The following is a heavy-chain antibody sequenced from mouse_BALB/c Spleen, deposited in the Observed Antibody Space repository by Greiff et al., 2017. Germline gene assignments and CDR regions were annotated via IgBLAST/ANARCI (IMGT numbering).Heavy chain of an antibody. CDR3: AQGIYDGYSLYAMDY. J-gene: IGHJ4*01. CDR1: GYTFTSYT. CDR2: INPSSGYT. Sequence: QVQLQQSGAELARPGASVKMSCKASGYTFTSYTMHWVKQRPGQGLEWIGYINPSSGYTNYNQKFKDKATLTADKSSSTAYMQLSSLTSEDSAVYYCAQGIYDGYSLYAMDYWGQGTSVTVSS. V-gene: IGHV1-4*01. D-gene: IGHD2-3*01.